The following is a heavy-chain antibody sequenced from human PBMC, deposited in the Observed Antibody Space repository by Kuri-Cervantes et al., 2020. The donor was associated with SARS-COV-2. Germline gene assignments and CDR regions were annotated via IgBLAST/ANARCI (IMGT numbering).Heavy chain of an antibody. D-gene: IGHD2-21*02. CDR3: ARLEVLVTAIPFDS. CDR2: IDPRDSDT. V-gene: IGHV5-51*01. Sequence: GGSLRLSCKGSGYSFTSYWISWVRQMPGRGLEWMGIIDPRDSDTKYSPSFEGQVTFSVDKSTNTAYLQWSFLKPSDSAIYYCARLEVLVTAIPFDSWGQGTLVTVSS. J-gene: IGHJ4*02. CDR1: GYSFTSYW.